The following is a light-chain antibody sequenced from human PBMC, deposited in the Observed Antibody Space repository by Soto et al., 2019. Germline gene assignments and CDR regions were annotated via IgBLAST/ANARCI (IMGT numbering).Light chain of an antibody. Sequence: VMTQSPATLSVSPGERVTLSCRASQTISNNLAWYQQKPGQAPRLLIYGASTRATGIPARFSGRGSGTEFTLTISSLQSEDIAVYYCHQYNSWPPGTFXQGTKVDIK. CDR2: GAS. J-gene: IGKJ2*01. CDR3: HQYNSWPPGT. CDR1: QTISNN. V-gene: IGKV3-15*01.